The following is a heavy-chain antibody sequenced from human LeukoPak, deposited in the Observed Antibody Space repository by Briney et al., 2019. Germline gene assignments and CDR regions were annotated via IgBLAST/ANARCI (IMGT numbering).Heavy chain of an antibody. J-gene: IGHJ4*02. CDR2: IYPRDGST. CDR3: ARDQEAFDY. Sequence: ASVKVSCKASGYSFTSNYIHWVRQAPGQGLEWMGMIYPRDGSTSYAQKFQGRVTVTRDTSTSTGHMELSGLRSEDTAVYYCARDQEAFDYWGQGTLVTVSP. CDR1: GYSFTSNY. V-gene: IGHV1-46*01.